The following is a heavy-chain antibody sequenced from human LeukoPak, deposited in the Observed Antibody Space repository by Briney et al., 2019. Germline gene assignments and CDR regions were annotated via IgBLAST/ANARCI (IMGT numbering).Heavy chain of an antibody. V-gene: IGHV4-4*07. Sequence: SETLSLTCTVSGGSISSYYWSWIRQPAGKGLEWIGRIYTSGSTNYNPSLKSRVTMSVDTSKNQFSLKLSSVTAAGTAVYYCARVPVSAGGWYLDNWFDPWGQGTLVTVSS. D-gene: IGHD6-19*01. CDR2: IYTSGST. CDR1: GGSISSYY. J-gene: IGHJ5*02. CDR3: ARVPVSAGGWYLDNWFDP.